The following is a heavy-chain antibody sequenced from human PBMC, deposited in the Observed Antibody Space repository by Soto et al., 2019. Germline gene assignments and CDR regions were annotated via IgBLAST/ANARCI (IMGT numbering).Heavy chain of an antibody. D-gene: IGHD1-7*01. Sequence: VSGPTLVNPTQTLTLTCSFSGFSLTTYGVGVGWVRQPPGKALEWLAFTYWDDDNRYNPSLKSRLTTTKDTSKNQAVLTMTNMDPADTATYFCAHRLTLTSTWNYGAFDFWGQGALVTVSS. J-gene: IGHJ3*01. CDR3: AHRLTLTSTWNYGAFDF. V-gene: IGHV2-5*02. CDR2: TYWDDDN. CDR1: GFSLTTYGVG.